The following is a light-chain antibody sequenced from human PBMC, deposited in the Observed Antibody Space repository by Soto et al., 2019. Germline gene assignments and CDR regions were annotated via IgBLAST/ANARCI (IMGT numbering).Light chain of an antibody. J-gene: IGKJ1*01. Sequence: EIVLTPSPGTLSLSPGARAPLSCRASQSVSNNYLAWYQQKPGQAPRLLIYGASTRATGIPARFSGSGSGTEFTLTISSLQSEDFAVYYCQQYNNWPQTFGQGTKVDIK. CDR2: GAS. CDR1: QSVSNN. V-gene: IGKV3-15*01. CDR3: QQYNNWPQT.